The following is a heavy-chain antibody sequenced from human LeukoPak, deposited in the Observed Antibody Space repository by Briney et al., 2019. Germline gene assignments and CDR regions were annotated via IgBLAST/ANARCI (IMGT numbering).Heavy chain of an antibody. CDR1: GFTFSSYA. J-gene: IGHJ4*02. CDR2: ISGSGGST. D-gene: IGHD6-19*01. V-gene: IGHV3-23*01. Sequence: GGSLRLSCAASGFTFSSYAMSWVRQAPGKGLEWVSAISGSGGSTYYADSVKGRFTISRDNSKNTLYLQVNSLRAEDTAVYYCAKWEYSGGWYFFDYWGQGTLVTVSS. CDR3: AKWEYSGGWYFFDY.